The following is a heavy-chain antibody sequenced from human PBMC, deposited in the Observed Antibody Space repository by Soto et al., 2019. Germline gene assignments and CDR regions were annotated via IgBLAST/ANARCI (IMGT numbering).Heavy chain of an antibody. V-gene: IGHV4-4*07. CDR2: IYARGST. D-gene: IGHD3-3*01. Sequence: QVQLQESGPGLVKPSETLSLTCTVSGGSMRSYYWNWIRQPAGEGLEWIGRIYARGSTKYNPSLESRVTMFVDVSQNQFSLRLTSVTAADTAVYYCAGIGEKIYYGRDFWGQGTTVTVSS. CDR3: AGIGEKIYYGRDF. CDR1: GGSMRSYY. J-gene: IGHJ6*02.